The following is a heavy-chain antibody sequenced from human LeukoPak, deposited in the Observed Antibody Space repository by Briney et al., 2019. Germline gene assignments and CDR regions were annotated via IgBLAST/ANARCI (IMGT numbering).Heavy chain of an antibody. Sequence: SETLSLTCAVYGGSFSGYYWSWIRQPPGKGLEWIGEISHSGSTNYNPSLKSRVTISVDTSKNQFSPKLSSVTAADTAVYYCAREQYADYWGQGTLVTVSS. V-gene: IGHV4-34*01. CDR3: AREQYADY. J-gene: IGHJ4*02. CDR2: ISHSGST. CDR1: GGSFSGYY. D-gene: IGHD4-11*01.